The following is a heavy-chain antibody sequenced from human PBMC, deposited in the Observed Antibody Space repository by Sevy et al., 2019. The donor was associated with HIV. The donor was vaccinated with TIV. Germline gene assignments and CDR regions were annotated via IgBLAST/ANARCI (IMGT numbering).Heavy chain of an antibody. V-gene: IGHV3-23*01. CDR1: GFTFTIDA. CDR3: AKDQADYVWGTFRDY. Sequence: GGSLRLSCAASGFTFTIDAMSWVLQAPGKVLEWVSGLSGSGGSTYYADSVKGRFTISRDNSKNTLYLQMNSLRAEDTAVYYCAKDQADYVWGTFRDYWGQGTLVTVSS. CDR2: LSGSGGST. J-gene: IGHJ4*02. D-gene: IGHD3-16*02.